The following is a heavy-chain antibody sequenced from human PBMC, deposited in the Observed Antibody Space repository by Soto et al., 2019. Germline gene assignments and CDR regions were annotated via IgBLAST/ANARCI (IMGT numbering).Heavy chain of an antibody. J-gene: IGHJ4*02. Sequence: GCLRLSCAASGFTVSSNYMSCVRQAPGKGREWVSVIYSGGSIYYADSVKGRFTISRDNSKNTLYLQMNSLRAEDTAVYYCANGIAAAGVDYWAQGTLVTVSS. CDR3: ANGIAAAGVDY. CDR1: GFTVSSNY. V-gene: IGHV3-66*01. D-gene: IGHD6-13*01. CDR2: IYSGGSI.